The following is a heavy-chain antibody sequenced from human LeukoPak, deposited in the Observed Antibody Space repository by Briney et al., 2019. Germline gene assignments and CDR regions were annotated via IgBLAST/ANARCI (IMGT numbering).Heavy chain of an antibody. V-gene: IGHV1-8*01. CDR2: MNPNSGNT. CDR3: ARDEPYGSGRSSLFDP. J-gene: IGHJ5*02. D-gene: IGHD3-10*01. Sequence: ASVKVSCKASGYTFTSYDINWVRQATGQGLEWMGWMNPNSGNTGYAQKFQGRVTMTRNTSISTAYMELSSLRSEDTAVYYCARDEPYGSGRSSLFDPWGQGTLVTVSS. CDR1: GYTFTSYD.